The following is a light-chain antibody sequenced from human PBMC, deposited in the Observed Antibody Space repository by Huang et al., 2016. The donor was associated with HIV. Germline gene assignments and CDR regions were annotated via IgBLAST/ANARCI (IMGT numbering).Light chain of an antibody. CDR1: RSVGNN. Sequence: IVMTQSPATLSVSPGERVTLSCRASRSVGNNLARYQRKVGQPPRLLIYGASTRATGIAARFSGSGSGTDFTLTISSLQSEDFAVYYCQQYNDWPPWYTFGQGTKLEIK. CDR3: QQYNDWPPWYT. CDR2: GAS. V-gene: IGKV3-15*01. J-gene: IGKJ2*01.